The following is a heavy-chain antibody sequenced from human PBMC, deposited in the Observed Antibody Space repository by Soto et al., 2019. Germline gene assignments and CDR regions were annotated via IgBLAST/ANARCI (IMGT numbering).Heavy chain of an antibody. Sequence: SETLSFTCTVSGGSIISYYWSWIRQPPGKGLEWIGYIYYSGSTNYNPSLKSRVTISVDTSKNQFSLKLSSVTAADTAVYYCAREGLWFGELSPYYWGQGTLVTVSS. CDR2: IYYSGST. CDR1: GGSIISYY. D-gene: IGHD3-10*01. V-gene: IGHV4-59*01. J-gene: IGHJ4*02. CDR3: AREGLWFGELSPYY.